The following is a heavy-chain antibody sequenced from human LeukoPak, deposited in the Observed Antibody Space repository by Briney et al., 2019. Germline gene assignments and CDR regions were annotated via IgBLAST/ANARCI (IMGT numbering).Heavy chain of an antibody. CDR3: ARDPYSGNYGNYYYYYMDV. J-gene: IGHJ6*03. Sequence: PGGSLRLSCTASGFTFGDYAMSWFRQAPGKGLEWVGFIRSKAYGGTTEYAASVKGRFTISRDDSKSIAYLQMNSLKTEDTAVYYCARDPYSGNYGNYYYYYMDVWGKGTTVTISS. CDR1: GFTFGDYA. D-gene: IGHD1-26*01. CDR2: IRSKAYGGTT. V-gene: IGHV3-49*03.